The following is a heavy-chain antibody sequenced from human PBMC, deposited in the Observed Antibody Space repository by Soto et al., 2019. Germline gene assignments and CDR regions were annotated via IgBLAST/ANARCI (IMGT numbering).Heavy chain of an antibody. D-gene: IGHD1-7*01. CDR3: EKCDGYNGNYAPLGY. V-gene: IGHV3-30*18. CDR1: VFTFSSYG. Sequence: QVQLVEAGGGVVQPGRSLRLSCAASVFTFSSYGMHWVRQAPGKGLEWVAVISDVGSNKYYADSVKGRFTISRDNSKNTLYLQMTSLRAADPAVYYCEKCDGYNGNYAPLGYWGQGTLVTVSS. J-gene: IGHJ4*02. CDR2: ISDVGSNK.